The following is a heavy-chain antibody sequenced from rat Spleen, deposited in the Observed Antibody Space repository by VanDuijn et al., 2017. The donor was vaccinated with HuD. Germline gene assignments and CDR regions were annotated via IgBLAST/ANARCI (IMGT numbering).Heavy chain of an antibody. V-gene: IGHV5-58*01. D-gene: IGHD1-7*01. CDR3: AVAGYGY. CDR1: GFTFSNYW. CDR2: ISSDAVYS. J-gene: IGHJ2*01. Sequence: EVQLVESDGGLVQPGRSLKLSCAASGFTFSNYWMYWVRQAPGKGLEWVSSISSDAVYSYYPDSVKGRFTISRDNAENTVYLQMNSLRSEDSATYYCAVAGYGYWGQGVMVTVSS.